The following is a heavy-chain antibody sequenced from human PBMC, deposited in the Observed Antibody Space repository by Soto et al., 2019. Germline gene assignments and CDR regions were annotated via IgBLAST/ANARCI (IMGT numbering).Heavy chain of an antibody. Sequence: QVQLVESGGGVVQPGRSLRLSCAASGFTFSSYAMHWVRQAPGKGLEWVAVISYDGSNKYYADAVKGRFTISRDNSKNTLYLQMNSLIAEDTAVYYCARPLWSDDYNWGYFDLWGRGTLVTVSS. J-gene: IGHJ2*01. CDR1: GFTFSSYA. V-gene: IGHV3-30-3*01. CDR2: ISYDGSNK. CDR3: ARPLWSDDYNWGYFDL. D-gene: IGHD4-4*01.